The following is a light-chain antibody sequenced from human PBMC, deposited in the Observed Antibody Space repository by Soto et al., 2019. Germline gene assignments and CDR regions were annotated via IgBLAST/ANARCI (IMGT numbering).Light chain of an antibody. J-gene: IGKJ4*01. CDR3: QQRSNWLLT. CDR2: DAS. V-gene: IGKV3-11*01. CDR1: QSVSSY. Sequence: EIVLTQSPATLSLSPGERATLSCRASQSVSSYLAWYQQKPGQAPRLLIYDASNRATGIPARFSGSGSVKEFTLTISSLEPEDFAVYYCQQRSNWLLTFGGGTKVEIK.